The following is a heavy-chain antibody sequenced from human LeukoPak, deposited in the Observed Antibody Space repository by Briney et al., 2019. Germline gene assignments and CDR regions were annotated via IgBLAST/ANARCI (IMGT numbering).Heavy chain of an antibody. CDR3: AKDHWTDSSGPHFDY. Sequence: PGGSLRLSCAASGFTFSSYWMSWVRQAPGKGLEWVANIKQDGSEKYYVDSVKGRFTISRDNAKNSLYLQMNSLRPEDTAVYYCAKDHWTDSSGPHFDYWGQGTLVTVSS. CDR2: IKQDGSEK. J-gene: IGHJ4*02. D-gene: IGHD3-22*01. CDR1: GFTFSSYW. V-gene: IGHV3-7*01.